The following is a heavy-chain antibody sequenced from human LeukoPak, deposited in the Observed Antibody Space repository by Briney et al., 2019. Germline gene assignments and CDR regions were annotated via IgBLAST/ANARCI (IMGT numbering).Heavy chain of an antibody. D-gene: IGHD4-23*01. Sequence: GGSLRLSCATSGFTFSSYSMNWVRQAPGKGLEWVAVIWYDGSNEKYADSVKGRFTISRDNSKNTLYLQMNSLRAEDTAVYYCARDRGNFPDYWGQGTLVIVSS. CDR1: GFTFSSYS. V-gene: IGHV3-33*08. J-gene: IGHJ4*02. CDR2: IWYDGSNE. CDR3: ARDRGNFPDY.